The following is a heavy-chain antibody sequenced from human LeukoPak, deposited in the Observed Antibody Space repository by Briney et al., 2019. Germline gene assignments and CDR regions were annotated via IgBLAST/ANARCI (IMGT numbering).Heavy chain of an antibody. D-gene: IGHD1-26*01. CDR3: ARTRGSYSGLDTNPNWFDP. CDR2: IIPIFGTA. CDR1: GYTFTSYG. J-gene: IGHJ5*02. Sequence: GASVKVSCKASGYTFTSYGISWVRQTPGQGLEWMGGIIPIFGTANYAQKSQGRVTITADESTSTAYMELSSLRSEDTAVYYCARTRGSYSGLDTNPNWFDPWGQGTLVTVSS. V-gene: IGHV1-69*13.